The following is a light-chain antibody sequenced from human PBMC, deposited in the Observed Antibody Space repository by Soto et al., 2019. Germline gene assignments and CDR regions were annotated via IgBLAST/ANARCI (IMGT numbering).Light chain of an antibody. CDR1: SSDVGGYNY. J-gene: IGLJ1*01. CDR2: DVS. V-gene: IGLV2-14*03. CDR3: SSYTTSNTRQIV. Sequence: QSVLTQPASLSGSPGQSINISCTGTSSDVGGYNYVSWYQHHPGKAPKLIIYDVSNRPSGVSNPFSGSKSGNTASLTISGLQPEDEADYYCSSYTTSNTRQIVFGTGTKLTVL.